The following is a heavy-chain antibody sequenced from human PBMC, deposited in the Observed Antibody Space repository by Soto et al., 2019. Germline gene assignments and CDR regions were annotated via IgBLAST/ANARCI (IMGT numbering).Heavy chain of an antibody. CDR1: VYTLTSYA. Sequence: ASVKVSCKASVYTLTSYAIHWVRQAPGQRLEWMGWINAGNGNTKYSQKFQGRVTITRDTSASTVYMELSSLRSEDTAVYYCARDLYDRGAFDIWGQGTMVTVSS. V-gene: IGHV1-3*01. CDR3: ARDLYDRGAFDI. D-gene: IGHD3-22*01. J-gene: IGHJ3*02. CDR2: INAGNGNT.